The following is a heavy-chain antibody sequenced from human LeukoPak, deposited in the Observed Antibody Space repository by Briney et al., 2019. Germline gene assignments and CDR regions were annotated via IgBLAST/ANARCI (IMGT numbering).Heavy chain of an antibody. V-gene: IGHV3-48*02. CDR1: GFTFSRYS. J-gene: IGHJ4*02. Sequence: PGGSLRLSCVASGFTFSRYSLNWVRQAPGKGLEWVSYISVSGNIVHYADSVKGRFTISRNDAKNSLYLQMDNLRDEDTATYCCARDSGYHYDQLDCWGQGTLVTVSS. CDR3: ARDSGYHYDQLDC. D-gene: IGHD3-22*01. CDR2: ISVSGNIV.